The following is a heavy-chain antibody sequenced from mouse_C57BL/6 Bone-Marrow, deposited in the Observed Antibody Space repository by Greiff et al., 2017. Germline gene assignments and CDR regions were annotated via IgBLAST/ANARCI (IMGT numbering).Heavy chain of an antibody. J-gene: IGHJ4*01. V-gene: IGHV3-6*01. CDR2: ISYDGSN. CDR1: GYSITSGYY. CDR3: ATGPGGAMDY. Sequence: DVQLQESGPGLVKPSQSLSLTCSVTGYSITSGYYWNWIRQFPGNKLEWMGYISYDGSNNYNPSLKNRISITRDTSKNQFFLKLNSVTTEDTATYYCATGPGGAMDYWGQGTSVTVSS.